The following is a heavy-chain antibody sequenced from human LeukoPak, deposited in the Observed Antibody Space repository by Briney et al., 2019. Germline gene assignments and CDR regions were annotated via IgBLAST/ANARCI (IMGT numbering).Heavy chain of an antibody. Sequence: SGTLSLTCAVSGDSISISNSNWWSWVRQPPGKGLEWIGEISHSGSTNYNPSLKSRVTISVDKSKNQFSLKLSSVTAADTAVYYCARDLHGGNSFTSDWYFDLWGRGTLVTVSS. CDR1: GDSISISNSNW. J-gene: IGHJ2*01. D-gene: IGHD4-23*01. V-gene: IGHV4-4*02. CDR2: ISHSGST. CDR3: ARDLHGGNSFTSDWYFDL.